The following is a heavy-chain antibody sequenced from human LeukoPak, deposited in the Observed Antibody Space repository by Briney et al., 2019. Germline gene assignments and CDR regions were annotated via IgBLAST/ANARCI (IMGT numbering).Heavy chain of an antibody. CDR3: AKWGGYDILTGYYDSDY. Sequence: PGASLRLSCAASGFIFSNYAMSWVRQAPGKGLEWVSAIGGRDGGTYYADSVKGRFTVSRDDPKNTLYLQMNTLRVEDSAVYYCAKWGGYDILTGYYDSDYWGPGILVTVSS. J-gene: IGHJ4*01. D-gene: IGHD3-9*01. CDR1: GFIFSNYA. V-gene: IGHV3-23*01. CDR2: IGGRDGGT.